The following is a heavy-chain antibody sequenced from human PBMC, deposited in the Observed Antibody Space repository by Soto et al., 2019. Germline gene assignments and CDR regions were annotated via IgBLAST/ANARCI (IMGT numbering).Heavy chain of an antibody. CDR2: IFSNDEK. Sequence: QVTLKESGPVLVKPTETLTLTCTVSGFSLSNARMGVSWIRQPPGKALEWLAHIFSNDEKSYSTALKSRLTISKDPSKSQVVLTMTNMDPVDTATYYCARISLVAGTPTVDYWGQGTLVTVSS. D-gene: IGHD6-19*01. J-gene: IGHJ4*02. V-gene: IGHV2-26*01. CDR3: ARISLVAGTPTVDY. CDR1: GFSLSNARMG.